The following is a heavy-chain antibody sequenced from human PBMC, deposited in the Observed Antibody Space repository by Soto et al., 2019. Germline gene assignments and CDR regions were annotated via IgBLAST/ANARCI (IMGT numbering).Heavy chain of an antibody. V-gene: IGHV4-59*01. CDR3: VLGEYAVHHYGLDV. CDR2: IYDTGISGYTPST. D-gene: IGHD3-3*01. J-gene: IGHJ6*02. CDR1: GGSITSSY. Sequence: NLALTCTVSGGSITSSYWSWIRRPPGKGLEWIAYIYDTGISGYTPSTSYNPSLKSRVTMSVDTSKSQFSLKLTSVTAADTPVYYCVLGEYAVHHYGLDVWGQGTKVIVCS.